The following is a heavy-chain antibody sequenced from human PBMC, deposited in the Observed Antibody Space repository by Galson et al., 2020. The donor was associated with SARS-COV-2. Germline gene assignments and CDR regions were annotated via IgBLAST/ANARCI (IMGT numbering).Heavy chain of an antibody. Sequence: SETLSLTCTVSGYSISRGYYWGRIRQPPGKGLEWIGSIYHSGSTYYNPSLKSRVTISVDTSKNHSSLRLSSVTAADTAVYYCARDLQIVVPAYYYYMDVWGKGTTVTVSS. V-gene: IGHV4-38-2*02. CDR2: IYHSGST. CDR1: GYSISRGYY. D-gene: IGHD3-22*01. CDR3: ARDLQIVVPAYYYYMDV. J-gene: IGHJ6*03.